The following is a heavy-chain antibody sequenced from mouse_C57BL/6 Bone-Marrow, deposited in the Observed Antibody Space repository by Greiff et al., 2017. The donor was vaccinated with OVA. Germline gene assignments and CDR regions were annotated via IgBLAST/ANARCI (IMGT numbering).Heavy chain of an antibody. V-gene: IGHV7-1*01. CDR2: SRNKANDYTT. Sequence: DVQLVESGGGLVQSGRSLRLSCATSGFTFSDFYMEWVRQAPGKGLEWIAASRNKANDYTTEYSASVKGRFIVSRDTSQSILYLQMNALRAEDTAIYYCARDRDYYAMDYWGQGTSVTVSS. CDR3: ARDRDYYAMDY. CDR1: GFTFSDFY. J-gene: IGHJ4*01.